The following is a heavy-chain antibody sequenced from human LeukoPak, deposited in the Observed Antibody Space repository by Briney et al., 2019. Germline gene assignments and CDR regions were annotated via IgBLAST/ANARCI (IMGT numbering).Heavy chain of an antibody. CDR1: GFTFSSYS. CDR2: ISSSSSYI. V-gene: IGHV3-21*01. CDR3: ARDLRSVVPAANDAFDI. J-gene: IGHJ3*02. Sequence: NTGGSLRLSCAASGFTFSSYSMNWVRQAPGKGLEWVSSISSSSSYIYYADSVKGRFTISRDNAKNSLYLQMNSLRAEDTAVYYCARDLRSVVPAANDAFDIWGQGTMVTVSS. D-gene: IGHD2-2*01.